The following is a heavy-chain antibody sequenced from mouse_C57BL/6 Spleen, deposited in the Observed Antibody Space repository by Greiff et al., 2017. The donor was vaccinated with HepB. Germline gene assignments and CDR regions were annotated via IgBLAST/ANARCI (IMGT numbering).Heavy chain of an antibody. Sequence: VQLVESGAELVRPGTSVKVSCKASGYAFTNYLIEWVKQRPGQGLEWIGVINPGSGGTNYNEKCKGKATLTADKSSSTAYMQLSSLTSEYSAVYFCARGDYDYDGGGYYAMDYWGQGTSVTVSS. CDR3: ARGDYDYDGGGYYAMDY. CDR2: INPGSGGT. D-gene: IGHD2-4*01. J-gene: IGHJ4*01. CDR1: GYAFTNYL. V-gene: IGHV1-54*01.